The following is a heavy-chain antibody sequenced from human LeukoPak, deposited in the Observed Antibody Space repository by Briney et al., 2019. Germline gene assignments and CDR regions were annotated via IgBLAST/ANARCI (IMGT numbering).Heavy chain of an antibody. CDR3: ARGRFLEWLLSDGDY. CDR2: MNPNSGNT. J-gene: IGHJ4*02. Sequence: ASVKVSCKASGGTFSSYAITWVRQAPGQGLEWMGWMNPNSGNTGYAQKFQGRVTMTRNTSISTAYMELSSLRSEDTAVYYCARGRFLEWLLSDGDYWGQGTLVTVSS. CDR1: GGTFSSYA. V-gene: IGHV1-8*02. D-gene: IGHD3-3*01.